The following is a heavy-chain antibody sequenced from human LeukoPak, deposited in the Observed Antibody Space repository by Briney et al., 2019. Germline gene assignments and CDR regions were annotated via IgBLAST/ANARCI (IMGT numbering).Heavy chain of an antibody. J-gene: IGHJ4*02. CDR3: ANTIWNDERAFGY. D-gene: IGHD1-1*01. V-gene: IGHV3-30*02. Sequence: GGSLRLSSAASGFTFSSYGMHWVRQAPGKGLEWVAFIRYDGSNKYYGDFVEGRFTISRDNSKSTLYLQMSSLRAEDTAVYYCANTIWNDERAFGYWGQGTLVTVSS. CDR1: GFTFSSYG. CDR2: IRYDGSNK.